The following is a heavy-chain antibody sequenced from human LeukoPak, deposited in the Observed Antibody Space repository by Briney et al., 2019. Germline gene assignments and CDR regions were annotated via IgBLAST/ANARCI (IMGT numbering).Heavy chain of an antibody. Sequence: PSETLSLTCTVSGGSISSYYWSWIRQPPGKGLEWIGYIYYSGSTNYNPSLKSRVTISVDTSKNQFSLKLSSVTAADTAVYYCAKVASGYNFDYWGQGTLVTVSS. CDR2: IYYSGST. CDR3: AKVASGYNFDY. J-gene: IGHJ4*02. D-gene: IGHD5-12*01. V-gene: IGHV4-59*01. CDR1: GGSISSYY.